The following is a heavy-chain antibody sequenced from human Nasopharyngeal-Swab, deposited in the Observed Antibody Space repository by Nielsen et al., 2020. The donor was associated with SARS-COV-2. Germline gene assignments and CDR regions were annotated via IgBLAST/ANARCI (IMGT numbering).Heavy chain of an antibody. J-gene: IGHJ6*02. CDR2: ISSSSSYI. D-gene: IGHD3-9*01. V-gene: IGHV3-21*01. Sequence: GESLKISCAASGFTFSSYSMSWVRQAPGKGLEWVSSISSSSSYIYYADSVRGRFTISRDNAKNSLYLQMNSLRAEDTAVYYCARDASRLTIFVEGYGMDVWGQGTTVTVSS. CDR3: ARDASRLTIFVEGYGMDV. CDR1: GFTFSSYS.